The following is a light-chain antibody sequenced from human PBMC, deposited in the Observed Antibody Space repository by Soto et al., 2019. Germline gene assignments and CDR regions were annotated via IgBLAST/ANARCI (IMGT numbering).Light chain of an antibody. CDR3: QQYNNWPPLN. Sequence: EIVMTHSPATLSVSPGERATLSCRASQSVSSNLAWYQQKPGQAPRLLIYGASTSATRIPARFSGSRSGTEFTLTISRLQSEDFAVYHCQQYNNWPPLNFGGGTKVEIK. V-gene: IGKV3-15*01. CDR2: GAS. J-gene: IGKJ4*01. CDR1: QSVSSN.